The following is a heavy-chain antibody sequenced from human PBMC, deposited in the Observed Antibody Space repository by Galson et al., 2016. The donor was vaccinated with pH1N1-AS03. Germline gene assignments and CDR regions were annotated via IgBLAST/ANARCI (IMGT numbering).Heavy chain of an antibody. CDR2: ISGSGTST. CDR1: GFTFSSYA. J-gene: IGHJ4*02. Sequence: RLSCAASGFTFSSYAMSWVRQAPGKGLEWVSVISGSGTSTFYADSVKGRFTISRDNSKHTLYLQMNSLRAEDTAVYYCAKDKDSYYGPDYWGQGTLVTVSS. CDR3: AKDKDSYYGPDY. V-gene: IGHV3-23*01. D-gene: IGHD1-26*01.